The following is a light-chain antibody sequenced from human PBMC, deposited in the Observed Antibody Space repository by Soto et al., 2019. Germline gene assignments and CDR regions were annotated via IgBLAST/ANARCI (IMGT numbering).Light chain of an antibody. J-gene: IGKJ2*01. CDR3: QQYGSSYT. V-gene: IGKV3-20*01. CDR1: QSVSNNY. Sequence: EIVLTQSPGTLSLSPGERATLSCRASQSVSNNYLAWYQQKPGQAPRLLIYGASNRATGIPDRFSGGGSGTDFTLTISRLEPEDFAVYYCQQYGSSYTFGQGTKLEMK. CDR2: GAS.